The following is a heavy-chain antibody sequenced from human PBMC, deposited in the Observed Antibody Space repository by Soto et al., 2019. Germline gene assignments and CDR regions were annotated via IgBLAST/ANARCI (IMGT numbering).Heavy chain of an antibody. J-gene: IGHJ4*02. CDR2: IIPIFGTS. CDR3: ARALYYYGSGATFDY. Sequence: QVQLVQSGAEGKKPGSSLKVSCKASGGTFSSYAISWVRQAPGQGLEWMGGIIPIFGTSNYAQKFQGRVTITADESTSSDYMELSSLRAETTAVYYCARALYYYGSGATFDYWGQGTLVTVSS. CDR1: GGTFSSYA. V-gene: IGHV1-69*01. D-gene: IGHD3-10*01.